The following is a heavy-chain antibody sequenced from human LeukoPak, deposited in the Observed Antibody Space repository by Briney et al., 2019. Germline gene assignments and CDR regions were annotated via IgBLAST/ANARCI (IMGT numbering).Heavy chain of an antibody. CDR3: ARDRYYYGSGSYSHDY. V-gene: IGHV3-74*01. Sequence: GGSLRLSCAASGFTFSNYWMHWVRQAPGKGLVWVSRINSDGSSTSFADSVKGRFTISRDNAKNTLFLQMSSLRADDTAVYYCARDRYYYGSGSYSHDYWGQGTLVTVSS. CDR2: INSDGSST. J-gene: IGHJ4*02. D-gene: IGHD3-10*01. CDR1: GFTFSNYW.